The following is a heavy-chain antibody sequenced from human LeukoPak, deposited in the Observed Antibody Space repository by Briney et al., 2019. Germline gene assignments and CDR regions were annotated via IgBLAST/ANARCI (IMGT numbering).Heavy chain of an antibody. V-gene: IGHV1-2*02. D-gene: IGHD3-10*01. CDR2: INPNSGST. J-gene: IGHJ4*02. Sequence: ASVKVSCKASGYTFTGYYMHWVRQAPGQGLEWMGWINPNSGSTNYAQKFQGRVTMTRDTSISTAYMELSRLRSDDTAVYYCARGRITYYYGSGSYAPLDYWGQGTLVTVSS. CDR1: GYTFTGYY. CDR3: ARGRITYYYGSGSYAPLDY.